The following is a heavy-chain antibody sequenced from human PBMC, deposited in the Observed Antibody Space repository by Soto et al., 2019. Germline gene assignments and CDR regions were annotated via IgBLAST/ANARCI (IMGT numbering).Heavy chain of an antibody. CDR3: AKWEGGATSSYYFYGRDV. Sequence: EVQLLESGGGLVQPGGSLRLSCAASGFTFSSYAMSWVRQAPGKGLEWVSAISGSGGSTYYADSVKGRFTISLDDSMTTLQPQMTILRADDTAVYYGAKWEGGATSSYYFYGRDVWGEGPTVTVSS. CDR1: GFTFSSYA. J-gene: IGHJ6*04. D-gene: IGHD1-26*01. V-gene: IGHV3-23*01. CDR2: ISGSGGST.